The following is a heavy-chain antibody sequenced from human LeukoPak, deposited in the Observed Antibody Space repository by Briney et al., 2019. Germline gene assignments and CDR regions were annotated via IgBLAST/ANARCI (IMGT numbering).Heavy chain of an antibody. Sequence: PGGSLRLSCAASGVIFNQYWMSWVRQAPGRGLEWVANIDQDGSEKHYVDSVKGRFTISRDDARNSLFLQMNSLRAEDTAVYYCARDLRTSGYSSSWRDYWGQGTLVTVSS. CDR1: GVIFNQYW. CDR2: IDQDGSEK. CDR3: ARDLRTSGYSSSWRDY. J-gene: IGHJ4*02. D-gene: IGHD6-13*01. V-gene: IGHV3-7*01.